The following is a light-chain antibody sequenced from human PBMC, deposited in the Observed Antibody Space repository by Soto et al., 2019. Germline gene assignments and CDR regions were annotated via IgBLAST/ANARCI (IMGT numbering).Light chain of an antibody. CDR2: GAS. CDR3: HQHGIFHPIT. Sequence: EIVLTQSPGTRSLSPGERATLSCRASKSVSSSYLAWYQQKPGQAPRLLIYGASNRATGNPDIFSGSGSGTNLTLTISTLETADFTMYYCHQHGIFHPITCGKEKRLELK. CDR1: KSVSSSY. V-gene: IGKV3-20*01. J-gene: IGKJ5*01.